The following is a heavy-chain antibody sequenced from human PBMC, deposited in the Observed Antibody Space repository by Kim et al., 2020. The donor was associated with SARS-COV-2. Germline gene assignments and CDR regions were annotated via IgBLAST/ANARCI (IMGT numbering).Heavy chain of an antibody. D-gene: IGHD2-8*02. CDR2: ISAYNGNT. Sequence: ASVKVSCKASGYTFTSYGISWVQQAPGQGLEWMGWISAYNGNTNYAQKLQGRVTMTTDTSTSTAYMELRSLRSDDTAVYYCARDDPSPTVLDRGSAFDIWGQGTMVTVSS. J-gene: IGHJ3*02. CDR3: ARDDPSPTVLDRGSAFDI. V-gene: IGHV1-18*01. CDR1: GYTFTSYG.